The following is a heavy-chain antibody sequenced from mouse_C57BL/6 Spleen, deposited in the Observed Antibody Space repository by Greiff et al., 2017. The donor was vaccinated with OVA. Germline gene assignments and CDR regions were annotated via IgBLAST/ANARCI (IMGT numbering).Heavy chain of an antibody. Sequence: EVQLQQSGPVLVKPGASVKMSCKASGYTFTDYYMNWVKQSHGKSLEWIGVINPYNGGTSYNQKFKGKATLTVDKSSSTAYMELNSLTSEDSAVYYCARRDRYYYAMDYWGQGTSVTVSS. CDR1: GYTFTDYY. J-gene: IGHJ4*01. V-gene: IGHV1-19*01. CDR3: ARRDRYYYAMDY. CDR2: INPYNGGT.